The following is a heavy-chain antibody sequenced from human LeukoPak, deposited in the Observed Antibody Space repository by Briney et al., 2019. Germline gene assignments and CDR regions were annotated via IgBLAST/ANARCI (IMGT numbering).Heavy chain of an antibody. Sequence: KPGGSLRLSCAASGFTFSSYSMDWVRQAPGKGLEWVSSISSSSSYIYYADSVKGRFTISRDNAKNSLYLQMNSLRAEDTAVYYCAKDKDPWKSTSISDFEYWGQGTLVTVSS. J-gene: IGHJ4*02. CDR1: GFTFSSYS. V-gene: IGHV3-21*01. CDR2: ISSSSSYI. CDR3: AKDKDPWKSTSISDFEY. D-gene: IGHD1-1*01.